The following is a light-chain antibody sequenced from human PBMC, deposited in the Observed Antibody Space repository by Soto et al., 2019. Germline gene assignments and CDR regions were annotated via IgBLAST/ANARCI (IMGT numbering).Light chain of an antibody. CDR2: DAS. CDR1: QGISSY. Sequence: AILMTQSPSSFSASTGDRVTITCGASQGISSYLAWYQQNTGRAPKLLIYDASNLEIGVPSRLSGSGYGTDFTFTISSLQNEDIDTYYCQHYDNLTLTFGGGTKVDIK. J-gene: IGKJ4*01. V-gene: IGKV1-8*01. CDR3: QHYDNLTLT.